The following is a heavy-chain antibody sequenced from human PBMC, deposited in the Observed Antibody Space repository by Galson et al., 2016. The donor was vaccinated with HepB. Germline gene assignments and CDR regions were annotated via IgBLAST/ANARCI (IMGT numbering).Heavy chain of an antibody. V-gene: IGHV3-13*01. CDR3: VRGRMAFVLGYQFRYFDF. D-gene: IGHD2-8*02. J-gene: IGHJ2*01. Sequence: SLRLSCAASGFNFGWSDMHWVRQTIAKGLEWVAAIGTKADTFYPDFAKGRFIISRDNAKSSLYLQLNSLRAGDTAVYFCVRGRMAFVLGYQFRYFDFWGRGTPVIVSS. CDR2: IGTKADT. CDR1: GFNFGWSD.